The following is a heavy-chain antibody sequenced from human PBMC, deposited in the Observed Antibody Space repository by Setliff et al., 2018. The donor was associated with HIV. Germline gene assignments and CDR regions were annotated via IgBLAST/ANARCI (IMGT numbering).Heavy chain of an antibody. CDR2: LNPRSGGT. Sequence: ASVKVSCKASGYTFSGYYIHWVRQAPGQGLEWMGWLNPRSGGTNYARKFQGRVTMTRDTSISTAYMELNSLRSDDTAVYYCATAGGRSWFDPWGPGTLVTAPQ. V-gene: IGHV1-2*02. CDR3: ATAGGRSWFDP. J-gene: IGHJ5*02. CDR1: GYTFSGYY. D-gene: IGHD3-16*01.